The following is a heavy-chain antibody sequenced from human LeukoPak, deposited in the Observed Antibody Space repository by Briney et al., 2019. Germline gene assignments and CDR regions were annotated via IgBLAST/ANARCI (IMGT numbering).Heavy chain of an antibody. CDR1: GFTFSSYG. J-gene: IGHJ4*02. D-gene: IGHD1-20*01. Sequence: QPGRSLRLSCAASGFTFSSYGFHWVRQAPGKGLEWVAVIWSDGSYKYYADSVKGRFTISRDDSKNTLYLQMNSLRAEDTAVYYCARDPPFIIGTTFFDYWGQGTLVTVSS. CDR3: ARDPPFIIGTTFFDY. CDR2: IWSDGSYK. V-gene: IGHV3-33*01.